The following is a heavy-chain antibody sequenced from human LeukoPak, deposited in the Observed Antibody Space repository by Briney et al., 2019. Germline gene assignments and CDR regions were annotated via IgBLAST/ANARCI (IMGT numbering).Heavy chain of an antibody. CDR1: GGSISSGSYY. CDR3: ARDDYGDSAFDY. J-gene: IGHJ4*02. V-gene: IGHV4-61*02. D-gene: IGHD4-17*01. CDR2: IYTSGSI. Sequence: SQTLSLTCTVSGGSISSGSYYWTWIRQPAGKGLEWIGRIYTSGSINYNPSLKSRVTISVDTSKNQFSLKLSSVTAADTAVYYCARDDYGDSAFDYWGQGTLVTVSS.